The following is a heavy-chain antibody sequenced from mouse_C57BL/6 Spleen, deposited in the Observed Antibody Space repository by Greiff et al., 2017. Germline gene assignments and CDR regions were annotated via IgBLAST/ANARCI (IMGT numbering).Heavy chain of an antibody. Sequence: VQLQQPGAELVKPGASVKLSCKASGYTFTSYWMHWVKQRPGQGLEWIGMIHPNSGSTNYNEKFKSKATLTVDKSSSTAYMQLSSLTSEDSAVYYCARFDYDKVGAYWGQGTLVTVSA. CDR2: IHPNSGST. V-gene: IGHV1-64*01. D-gene: IGHD2-4*01. CDR1: GYTFTSYW. J-gene: IGHJ3*01. CDR3: ARFDYDKVGAY.